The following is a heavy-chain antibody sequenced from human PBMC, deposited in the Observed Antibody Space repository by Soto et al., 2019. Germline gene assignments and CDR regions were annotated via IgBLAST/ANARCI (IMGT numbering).Heavy chain of an antibody. Sequence: SETLSLTCTVSGGSISSSSYYWGWIRQPPGKGLEWIGYFYYSGSTKYNPSLKSRVTILEDTSKNQFSLKLNSVTAADTAVYYCAREGRMGTFDYWAQGALVTGSS. CDR1: GGSISSSSYY. J-gene: IGHJ4*02. D-gene: IGHD1-1*01. V-gene: IGHV4-61*01. CDR2: FYYSGST. CDR3: AREGRMGTFDY.